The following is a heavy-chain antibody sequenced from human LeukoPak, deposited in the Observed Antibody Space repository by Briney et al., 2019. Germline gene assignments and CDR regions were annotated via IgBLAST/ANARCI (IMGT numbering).Heavy chain of an antibody. V-gene: IGHV3-21*01. J-gene: IGHJ4*02. Sequence: GGSLRLSCAVPGFTFSGYTMNWVRQAPGKGLEWVSSISLSSTYIFYADSVKGRFTISRDNAKNSLYLQMNSLRAEDSAIYYCARQSTRCSGASCYQFYFDHWGQGTPVTVSS. D-gene: IGHD2-15*01. CDR3: ARQSTRCSGASCYQFYFDH. CDR1: GFTFSGYT. CDR2: ISLSSTYI.